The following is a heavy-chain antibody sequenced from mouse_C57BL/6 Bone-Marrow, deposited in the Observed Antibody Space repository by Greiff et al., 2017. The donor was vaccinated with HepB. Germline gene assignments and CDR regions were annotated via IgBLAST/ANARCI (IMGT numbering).Heavy chain of an antibody. D-gene: IGHD1-1*01. CDR3: TTPNGSRYFDV. Sequence: EVQLQESGAELVRPGASVKLSCTASGFNIKDDYMHWVKQRPEQGLEWIGWIDPENGDTEYASKFQGKATITADTSSNTAYLQLSSLTSEDTPVYYCTTPNGSRYFDVWGTGTTVTVSS. V-gene: IGHV14-4*01. CDR1: GFNIKDDY. CDR2: IDPENGDT. J-gene: IGHJ1*03.